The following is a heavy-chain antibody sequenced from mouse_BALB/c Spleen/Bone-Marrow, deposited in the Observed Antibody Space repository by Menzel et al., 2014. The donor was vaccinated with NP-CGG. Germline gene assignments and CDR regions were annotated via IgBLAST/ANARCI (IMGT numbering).Heavy chain of an antibody. CDR3: ARGHYYVNDYPFDY. CDR2: IYPGSGDT. CDR1: GYVFTNYL. Sequence: QVQLKQSGAELVRPGTSVKVSCKASGYVFTNYLIEWVKQRPGQGLEWIGVIYPGSGDTNYNEKFKGKATLTADKSSSTAYMQLSSLTSDDSAVYFCARGHYYVNDYPFDYWGQGTTLTVSS. V-gene: IGHV1-54*03. J-gene: IGHJ2*01. D-gene: IGHD1-2*01.